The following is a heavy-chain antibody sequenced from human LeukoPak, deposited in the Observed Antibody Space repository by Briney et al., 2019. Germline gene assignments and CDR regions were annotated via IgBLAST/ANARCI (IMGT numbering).Heavy chain of an antibody. V-gene: IGHV3-74*01. CDR2: IKADGSTT. CDR1: GFTFGNSW. Sequence: GGSLRLSCAASGFTFGNSWVHWVRQAPGKGLGWVSLIKADGSTTTYADSVKGRFTISRDNARNTVSLQMNSLTIEDTAVYYCVVVVEPPDSDGFDVWGRGTMITVSS. CDR3: VVVVEPPDSDGFDV. J-gene: IGHJ3*01. D-gene: IGHD1-14*01.